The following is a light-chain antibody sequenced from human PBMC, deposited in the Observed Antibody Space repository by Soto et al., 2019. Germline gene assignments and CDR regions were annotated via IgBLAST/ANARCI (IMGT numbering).Light chain of an antibody. CDR3: QQYNKWPAEIT. CDR2: GAS. CDR1: QSLTNN. Sequence: EIVLTHSPGTLSFSPGEIATLSCRASQSLTNNYFAWYQQKPGRALRLLIDGASTRATGIPARFSGSGSGTEFTLTISSLQSEDSGVYYCQQYNKWPAEITFGQGTRLEIK. V-gene: IGKV3D-15*01. J-gene: IGKJ5*01.